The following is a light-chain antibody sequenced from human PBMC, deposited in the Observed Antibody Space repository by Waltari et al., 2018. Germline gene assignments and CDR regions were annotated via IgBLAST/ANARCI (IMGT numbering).Light chain of an antibody. Sequence: ETVMTQSPATLSVSPGERATLSCRASQSVSSNLAWYQKKPGQAPRLLIYGASTRATGIPARFSGGCSCTEFTLTISSLQSEDFAVYYCQQYNNWPPLFGQGTKLEI. CDR1: QSVSSN. V-gene: IGKV3-15*01. J-gene: IGKJ2*01. CDR3: QQYNNWPPL. CDR2: GAS.